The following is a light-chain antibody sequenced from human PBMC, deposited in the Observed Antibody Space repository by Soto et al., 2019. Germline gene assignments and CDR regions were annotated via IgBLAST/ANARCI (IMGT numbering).Light chain of an antibody. J-gene: IGKJ4*01. CDR2: KAS. V-gene: IGKV1-5*03. CDR3: QQYNSYPLT. Sequence: DIQMTQSPSTLSASVGDRVTITCRASQSISSWLAWYQQKPGKAPNLLIYKASSLESGVPSRFSGSGSGTEFTLTICSLQPDDFATYYFQQYNSYPLTFGGGTKVEIK. CDR1: QSISSW.